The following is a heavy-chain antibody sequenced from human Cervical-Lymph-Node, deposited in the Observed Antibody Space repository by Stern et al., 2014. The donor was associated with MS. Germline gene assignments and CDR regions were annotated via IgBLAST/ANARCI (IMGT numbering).Heavy chain of an antibody. CDR1: GDTIKSGASY. CDR3: VRDYYHDDSAYTGLHWFDP. D-gene: IGHD3-22*01. CDR2: NYYSGST. V-gene: IGHV4-30-4*01. J-gene: IGHJ5*02. Sequence: QVQLQESGPGLVKPSQTLSLTCSVSGDTIKSGASYWSWIRPPPGNGREWIGNNYYSGSTSYNPALKSRLTISIDTSRSQFSLRLSSVTAADTAVYYCVRDYYHDDSAYTGLHWFDPWGQGTLVTVSS.